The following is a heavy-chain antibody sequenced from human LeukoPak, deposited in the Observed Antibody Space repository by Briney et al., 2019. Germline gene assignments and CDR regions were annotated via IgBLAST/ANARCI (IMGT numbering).Heavy chain of an antibody. CDR3: ARGLELMITFGGVIAYFDY. D-gene: IGHD3-16*02. J-gene: IGHJ4*02. CDR2: INHSGST. CDR1: GGSFSGYY. Sequence: SETLSLTCTVSGGSFSGYYWSWIRQPPGKGLEWIGEINHSGSTNYNPSLKSRVTISVDTSKNQFSLKLSSVTAADTAVYYCARGLELMITFGGVIAYFDYWGQGTLVTVSS. V-gene: IGHV4-34*01.